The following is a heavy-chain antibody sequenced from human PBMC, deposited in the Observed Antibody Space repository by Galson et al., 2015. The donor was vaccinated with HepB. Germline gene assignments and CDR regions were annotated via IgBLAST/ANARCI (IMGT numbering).Heavy chain of an antibody. CDR1: GYTFTDYY. CDR2: LNPNTGGA. D-gene: IGHD6-13*01. J-gene: IGHJ6*02. V-gene: IGHV1-2*06. Sequence: SVKVSCKASGYTFTDYYIHWVRQAPGQGLEWMGRLNPNTGGANYAQKFKGRVTMTRDTSISTAYMKLSRLRSDDTAVYYCARVETGITASGTSYYYGMDVWGQGTTVTVSS. CDR3: ARVETGITASGTSYYYGMDV.